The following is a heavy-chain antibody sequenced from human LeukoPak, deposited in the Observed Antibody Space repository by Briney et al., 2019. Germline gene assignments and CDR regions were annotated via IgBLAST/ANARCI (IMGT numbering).Heavy chain of an antibody. J-gene: IGHJ4*02. D-gene: IGHD3-22*01. Sequence: GASVKVSCKASGYTFISYAIYWVRQAPGQRLEWMGWINAANGNTKYSQDFRGRVTITRDTSTSTAYMELSSLRSEDTAVYYCARGTFTYYYDSSGYDCWGQGTLVTVSS. CDR1: GYTFISYA. CDR3: ARGTFTYYYDSSGYDC. V-gene: IGHV1-3*01. CDR2: INAANGNT.